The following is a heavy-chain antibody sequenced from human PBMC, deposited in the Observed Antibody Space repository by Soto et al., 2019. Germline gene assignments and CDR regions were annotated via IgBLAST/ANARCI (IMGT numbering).Heavy chain of an antibody. D-gene: IGHD2-21*02. CDR2: IYYSGST. Sequence: PSETLSLTCTVSGGSISSGDYYWSWIRQPPGKGLEWIGYIYYSGSTYYNPSLKSRVTISVDTSKNQFSLKLSSVTAADTAVYYRARVTPHNWFDPWGQGTLVTVSS. V-gene: IGHV4-30-4*01. CDR3: ARVTPHNWFDP. CDR1: GGSISSGDYY. J-gene: IGHJ5*02.